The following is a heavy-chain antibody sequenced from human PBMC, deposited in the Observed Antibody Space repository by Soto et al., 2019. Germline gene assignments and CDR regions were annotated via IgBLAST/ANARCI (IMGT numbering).Heavy chain of an antibody. CDR1: GFTFSNYA. CDR2: ISYDGRDE. CDR3: ARDSRTDGYKYDYLDY. D-gene: IGHD5-12*01. J-gene: IGHJ4*02. Sequence: QVQLVESGGGVVQPGRSLRLSCTASGFTFSNYAIHWVRQAPGKGLEWVALISYDGRDEYYADSVKGRFTISRDNSKNTLYLQMNSLRAEDTGMFYCARDSRTDGYKYDYLDYWGQGTLVTVSS. V-gene: IGHV3-30*04.